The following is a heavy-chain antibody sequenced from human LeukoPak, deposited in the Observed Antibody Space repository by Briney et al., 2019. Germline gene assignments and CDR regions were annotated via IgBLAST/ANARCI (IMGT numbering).Heavy chain of an antibody. CDR1: GFTLSSYD. V-gene: IGHV3-23*01. D-gene: IGHD1-1*01. Sequence: GGSLRLSCAASGFTLSSYDVNWVRQAPGKGLEWVSSVSGSGGFTYYADSVKGRFTISRDTSKNTLFLQMHSLRAEDAAVYYCAAGTTYLDYWGQGTLVTVSS. CDR2: VSGSGGFT. CDR3: AAGTTYLDY. J-gene: IGHJ4*02.